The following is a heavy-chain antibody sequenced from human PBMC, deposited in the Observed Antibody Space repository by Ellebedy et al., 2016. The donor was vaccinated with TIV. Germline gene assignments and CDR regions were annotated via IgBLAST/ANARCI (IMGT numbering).Heavy chain of an antibody. CDR2: IIPILGIA. J-gene: IGHJ6*02. V-gene: IGHV1-69*04. Sequence: AASVKVSCKASGGTFSSYAISWVRQAPGQGLEWMGRIIPILGIANYAQKFQGRVTITADKSTSTAYMERSSLRSEDTAGYYCATDDCSGGSCYSVHYYYGMDVWGQGTTVTVSS. D-gene: IGHD2-15*01. CDR1: GGTFSSYA. CDR3: ATDDCSGGSCYSVHYYYGMDV.